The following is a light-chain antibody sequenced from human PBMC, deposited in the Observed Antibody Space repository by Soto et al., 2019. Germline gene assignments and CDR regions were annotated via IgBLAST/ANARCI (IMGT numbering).Light chain of an antibody. CDR2: GAS. Sequence: EIVMTQSPASLSVSPGERATLSCRASQTVYSDLVWYQQKPGQAPRLLIYGASTRATGIPARFSGRGSGTEVTLTISSLQSEDSAVDYCQQYNNWLTCGGGTKVEIK. CDR3: QQYNNWLT. CDR1: QTVYSD. J-gene: IGKJ4*01. V-gene: IGKV3-15*01.